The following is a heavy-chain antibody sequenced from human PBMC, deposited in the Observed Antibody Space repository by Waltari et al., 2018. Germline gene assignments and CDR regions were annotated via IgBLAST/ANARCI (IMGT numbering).Heavy chain of an antibody. CDR3: AKDGDYSLPGYDAFDV. CDR1: GLPFRNFG. V-gene: IGHV3-30*02. J-gene: IGHJ3*01. Sequence: HLVESGGGVVQPGGSLRLSCLASGLPFRNFGRHWVRQIPGKGLEWVAFIRYDGNTIYDADSVKGRFTISRDNSNNILYLQMNSLRPEDTAVYFCAKDGDYSLPGYDAFDVWGQGTLVTVSS. D-gene: IGHD2-21*01. CDR2: IRYDGNTI.